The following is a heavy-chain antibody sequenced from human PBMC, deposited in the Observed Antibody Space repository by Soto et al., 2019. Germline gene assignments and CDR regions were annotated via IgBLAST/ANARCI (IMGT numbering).Heavy chain of an antibody. CDR2: INHSGST. V-gene: IGHV4-34*01. Sequence: SETLSLTCAVYCGSFSGYYWSWIRQPPGKGLEWIGEINHSGSTNYNPSLKSRVTISVDTSKNQFSLKLSSVTAADTAVYYCARGSWGGSYYYFDYWGQGTLVTVSS. D-gene: IGHD1-26*01. J-gene: IGHJ4*02. CDR3: ARGSWGGSYYYFDY. CDR1: CGSFSGYY.